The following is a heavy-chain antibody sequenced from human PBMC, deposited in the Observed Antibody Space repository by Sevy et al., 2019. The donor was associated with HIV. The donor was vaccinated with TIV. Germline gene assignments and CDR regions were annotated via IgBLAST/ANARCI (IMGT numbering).Heavy chain of an antibody. CDR2: INWNSASI. J-gene: IGHJ2*01. V-gene: IGHV3-9*01. D-gene: IGHD3-16*01. Sequence: GGSLRLSCTASGFSFGDYTIHWVRQAPGKGLEWVSSINWNSASIGYADSVKGRFTISRDNAKKSLNLQMDSLRAEDTALYYCAKQGGNPPQYWYFDLWGPGTLVTVSS. CDR1: GFSFGDYT. CDR3: AKQGGNPPQYWYFDL.